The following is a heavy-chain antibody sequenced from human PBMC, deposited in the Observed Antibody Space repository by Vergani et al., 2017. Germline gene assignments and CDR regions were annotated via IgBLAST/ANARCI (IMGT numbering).Heavy chain of an antibody. J-gene: IGHJ3*01. CDR1: GFILSNYG. CDR2: IWYDGSNQ. Sequence: QVQLVESGGGVVQPGRSLRLSCAASGFILSNYGMHWFRQAPGKGLEWVAGIWYDGSNQNYLDSVEGRVTISRDNSKKTVYLQMNSLRAEDTAVYYCVRDVRVSRTWGQGTLVAVSS. CDR3: VRDVRVSRT. V-gene: IGHV3-33*01.